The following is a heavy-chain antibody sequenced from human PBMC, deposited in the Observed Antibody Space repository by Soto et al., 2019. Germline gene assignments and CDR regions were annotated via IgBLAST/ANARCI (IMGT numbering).Heavy chain of an antibody. CDR1: GYSFTSYW. V-gene: IGHV5-51*01. CDR2: IYPGDSDT. CDR3: ARRARRGGIVVVVAATRARHDAFDI. J-gene: IGHJ3*02. Sequence: GESLKISCKGSGYSFTSYWIGWVRQMPGKGLEWMGIIYPGDSDTRYSPSFQGQVTISADKSISTAYLQWSSLKASDTAMYYCARRARRGGIVVVVAATRARHDAFDIWGQGTMVTVSS. D-gene: IGHD2-15*01.